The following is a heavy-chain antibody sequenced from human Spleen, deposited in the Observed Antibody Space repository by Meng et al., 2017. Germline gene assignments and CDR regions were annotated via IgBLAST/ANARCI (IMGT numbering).Heavy chain of an antibody. CDR3: AKATGDLWSGFDI. CDR2: ISGSGGST. Sequence: GESLKISCAASGFTFSSYAMSWVRQAPGKGLEWVSAISGSGGSTYYADSVKGRFTISRDNSKNTLYLQMNSLRAEDTALYYCAKATGDLWSGFDIWGQGTKVTVSS. J-gene: IGHJ3*02. D-gene: IGHD3-3*01. CDR1: GFTFSSYA. V-gene: IGHV3-23*01.